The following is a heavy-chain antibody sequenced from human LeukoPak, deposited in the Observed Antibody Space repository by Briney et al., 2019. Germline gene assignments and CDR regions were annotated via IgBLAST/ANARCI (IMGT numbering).Heavy chain of an antibody. CDR1: GFTFSSYA. Sequence: PGGSLRLSCAASGFTFSSYAMSWVRQAPGKGLEWVSAISGSGGSTYYADSVKGRFTISRDNSKNTLYLQMNSLRAEDTAVYYCAKGLKYYYDSSGYYYYWGQGTLVTVSS. D-gene: IGHD3-22*01. V-gene: IGHV3-23*01. CDR2: ISGSGGST. J-gene: IGHJ4*02. CDR3: AKGLKYYYDSSGYYYY.